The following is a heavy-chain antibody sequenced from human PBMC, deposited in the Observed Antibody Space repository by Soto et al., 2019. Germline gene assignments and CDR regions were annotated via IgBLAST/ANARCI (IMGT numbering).Heavy chain of an antibody. V-gene: IGHV3-15*01. CDR1: GLTFSKTW. Sequence: EVQLVESGGGVVEPGRSLRLSCALSGLTFSKTWMSWVRQAPGKGLEWVGRIKSKNDGGTIDRIAPVKDRFIISRDDSKDTVYLQMNSLKTEDTAVYYCTTDPRYWGQGTLVTVSS. CDR3: TTDPRY. CDR2: IKSKNDGGTI. J-gene: IGHJ4*02.